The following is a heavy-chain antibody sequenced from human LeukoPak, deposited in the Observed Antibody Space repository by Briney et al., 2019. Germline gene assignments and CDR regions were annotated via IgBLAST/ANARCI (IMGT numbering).Heavy chain of an antibody. CDR2: ISSKTDGGTT. CDR1: GFTFSNAW. J-gene: IGHJ4*01. V-gene: IGHV3-15*05. CDR3: IKSSGDWH. Sequence: PGGSLRLSCTTSGFTFSNAWMSWVRQAPGKGLEWVGRISSKTDGGTTDYAAPVKGRFTFSRDDSKNTLYLQMNSLKTEDTAVYYCIKSSGDWHWGQDPWSPCP. D-gene: IGHD2-21*02.